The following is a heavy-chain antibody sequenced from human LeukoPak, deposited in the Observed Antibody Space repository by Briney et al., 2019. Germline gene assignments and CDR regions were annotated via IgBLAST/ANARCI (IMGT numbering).Heavy chain of an antibody. V-gene: IGHV4-31*11. D-gene: IGHD2-21*01. J-gene: IGHJ4*02. Sequence: SQTLSLTCAVSGGSISSGGYYWSWIRQHPGKGLEWIGYIYYSGSTYYNPSLKSRVTISVDTSKNQFSLKLSSVTAADTAVYYCARTFRGYFDYWGQGTLVTVSS. CDR3: ARTFRGYFDY. CDR1: GGSISSGGYY. CDR2: IYYSGST.